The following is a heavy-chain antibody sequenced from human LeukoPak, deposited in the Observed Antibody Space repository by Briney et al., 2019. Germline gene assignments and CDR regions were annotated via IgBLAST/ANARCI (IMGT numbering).Heavy chain of an antibody. CDR2: INHSGST. CDR3: ASNSVDYYGSGSYSVDY. J-gene: IGHJ4*02. CDR1: GGSFSGYY. Sequence: SETLSLTCAVYGGSFSGYYWSWIRQPPGKGLEWIGEINHSGSTNYNPSLKSRVTVSVDTSKNQFSLKLSSVTAADTAVYYCASNSVDYYGSGSYSVDYWGQGTLVTVSS. D-gene: IGHD3-10*01. V-gene: IGHV4-34*01.